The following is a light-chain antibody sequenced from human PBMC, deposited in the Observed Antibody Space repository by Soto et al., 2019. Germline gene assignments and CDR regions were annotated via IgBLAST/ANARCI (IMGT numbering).Light chain of an antibody. J-gene: IGKJ5*01. CDR1: QGISSY. CDR3: QQYNTWPPVT. CDR2: AAS. V-gene: IGKV1-9*01. Sequence: DIQLTQSPSFLSASVGDRVTITCRASQGISSYLAWYQQKPGKAPKLLTYAASTLQSGVPSRFSGSGSGTEFTLTISSLQPEDFAVYCCQQYNTWPPVTFGQGHDWRL.